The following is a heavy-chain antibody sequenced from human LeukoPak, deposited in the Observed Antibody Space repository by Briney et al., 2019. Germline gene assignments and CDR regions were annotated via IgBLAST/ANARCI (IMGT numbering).Heavy chain of an antibody. Sequence: PGGSLRLSCAASGFTFSSYSMNWVRQAPGKGLEWVSYISSSSSTIYYADSVKGRFTISRDDAKNSLYLQMNSLRAEDTAVYYCARGDVWDYGDPLAFDIWGQGTMVTVSS. D-gene: IGHD4-17*01. J-gene: IGHJ3*02. V-gene: IGHV3-48*01. CDR2: ISSSSSTI. CDR1: GFTFSSYS. CDR3: ARGDVWDYGDPLAFDI.